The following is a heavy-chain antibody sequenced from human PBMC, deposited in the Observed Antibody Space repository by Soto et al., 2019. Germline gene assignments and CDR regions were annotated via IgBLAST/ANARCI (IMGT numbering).Heavy chain of an antibody. Sequence: EVQLLESGGGLVQPGGSLRLSCEASGFTFSSYAMSWVRQAPGKGLEWVSTISGGGDGAYYADSVKGHFTISRDNSKNTLYLQMNSLRAEDTAIYYCAKKGLGSLKTYCSGSGCHYAFDIWGQGTMVTVSS. D-gene: IGHD2-15*01. V-gene: IGHV3-23*01. CDR1: GFTFSSYA. J-gene: IGHJ3*02. CDR2: ISGGGDGA. CDR3: AKKGLGSLKTYCSGSGCHYAFDI.